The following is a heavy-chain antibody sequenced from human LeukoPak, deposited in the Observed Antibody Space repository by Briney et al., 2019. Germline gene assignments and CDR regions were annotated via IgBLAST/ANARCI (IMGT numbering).Heavy chain of an antibody. CDR2: IYHSGST. D-gene: IGHD2-15*01. V-gene: IGHV4-4*02. CDR3: ARGVVVAATGYFDY. CDR1: GGSISSSNW. Sequence: PSETLSLTCAVSGGSISSSNWWSWVRQPPGKGLEWIGEIYHSGSTNYNPSLKSRVTISVDTSKNQFSLKLSSVTAADTAVYYCARGVVVAATGYFDYWGQGTLVTVSS. J-gene: IGHJ4*02.